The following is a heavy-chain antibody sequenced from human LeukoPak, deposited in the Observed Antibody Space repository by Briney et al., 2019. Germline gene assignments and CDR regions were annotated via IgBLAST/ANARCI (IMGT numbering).Heavy chain of an antibody. J-gene: IGHJ4*02. V-gene: IGHV3-66*01. Sequence: GGSLRLSCAASGFTVSSNYMSWVRQAPGKGLEWVSVIYSGGSTYYADSVKGRSTISRDNSKNTLYLQMNSLRAEDTAVYYCAKGFYYDSSGNDYWGQGTLVTVSS. CDR3: AKGFYYDSSGNDY. D-gene: IGHD3-22*01. CDR2: IYSGGST. CDR1: GFTVSSNY.